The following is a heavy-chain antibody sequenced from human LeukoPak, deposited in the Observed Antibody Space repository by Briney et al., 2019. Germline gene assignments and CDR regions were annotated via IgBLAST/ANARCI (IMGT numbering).Heavy chain of an antibody. Sequence: ASVKVSCKASGYTFTGYYMHWVRQAPGQGLEWMGWINPNSGGTNYAQKLQGRVTMTRDTSISTAYMELSRLRSDDTAVYYCAREAAAAGTIRGNWFDPWGQGTLVTVSS. V-gene: IGHV1-2*02. CDR3: AREAAAAGTIRGNWFDP. D-gene: IGHD6-13*01. J-gene: IGHJ5*02. CDR1: GYTFTGYY. CDR2: INPNSGGT.